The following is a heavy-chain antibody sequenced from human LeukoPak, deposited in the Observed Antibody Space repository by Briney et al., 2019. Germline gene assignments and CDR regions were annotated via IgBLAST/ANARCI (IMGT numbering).Heavy chain of an antibody. CDR3: ARHPDYGGNFHS. D-gene: IGHD4-23*01. J-gene: IGHJ4*02. CDR2: ISYSGST. V-gene: IGHV4-59*08. CDR1: GVSVTSYY. Sequence: PSETLSLTCTVSGVSVTSYYWSWIRQPPGKGLEWIGYISYSGSTNYNPSLKSRVTIAVDTSKNQFSLKLSSVTAADTAVYYCARHPDYGGNFHSWGQRTVVTVSS.